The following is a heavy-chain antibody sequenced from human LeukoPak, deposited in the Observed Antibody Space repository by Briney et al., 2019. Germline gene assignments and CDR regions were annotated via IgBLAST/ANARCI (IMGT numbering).Heavy chain of an antibody. V-gene: IGHV4-39*01. Sequence: SETLSLACTVSGGSIRSSYYYWGWIRQPPGKGLEWIGSIYDSGSTYYNPSLKSRVTISVDTSKNQFSLKLNSVTAADTAVYYCARGPVHPYYYGSGSYYHHSEHFDYWGLGTLVTVSS. CDR3: ARGPVHPYYYGSGSYYHHSEHFDY. CDR1: GGSIRSSYYY. CDR2: IYDSGST. J-gene: IGHJ4*02. D-gene: IGHD3-10*01.